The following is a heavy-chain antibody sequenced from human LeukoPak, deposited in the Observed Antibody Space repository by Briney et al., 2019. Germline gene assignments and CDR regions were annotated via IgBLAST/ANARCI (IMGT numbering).Heavy chain of an antibody. J-gene: IGHJ6*03. D-gene: IGHD3-10*02. CDR3: ARTMFTYYYYMDV. CDR1: GFTFSSYA. CDR2: ISYDGSNK. V-gene: IGHV3-30*04. Sequence: GGSLRLSCAASGFTFSSYAMHWVRQAPGKGLEWVAVISYDGSNKYYADSVKGRFIISRDNSKNTLYLQMNSLRAEDTAVYYCARTMFTYYYYMDVWGKGTTVTVSS.